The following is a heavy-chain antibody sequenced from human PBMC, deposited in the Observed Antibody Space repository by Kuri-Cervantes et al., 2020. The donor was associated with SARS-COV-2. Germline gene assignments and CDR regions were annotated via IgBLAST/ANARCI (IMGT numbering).Heavy chain of an antibody. CDR3: AKHGSIGAHQNWFDA. V-gene: IGHV5-51*01. CDR2: IYPGDSDT. CDR1: GYSFTSYW. Sequence: ETLSLTCKGSGYSFTSYWIGWVRQMPGKGPEWMGIIYPGDSDTRYSPSFQGQVTISVDKSINTAYLQLSNLKASDTAIYYCAKHGSIGAHQNWFDAWGQGTLVTVSS. D-gene: IGHD6-6*01. J-gene: IGHJ5*02.